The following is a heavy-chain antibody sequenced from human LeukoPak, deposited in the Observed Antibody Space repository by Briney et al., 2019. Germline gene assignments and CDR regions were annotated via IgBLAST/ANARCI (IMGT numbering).Heavy chain of an antibody. V-gene: IGHV3-23*01. Sequence: PGGSLRLSCAASGFTFSSYAMSWVRQAPGKGMEWVSAISGSGGSTYYADSVKGRFTISRDNSKNTLYLQMNSLRAEDTAVYYCARNNYYYYYYVMDVWGQGTTVTVSS. J-gene: IGHJ6*02. CDR2: ISGSGGST. CDR1: GFTFSSYA. CDR3: ARNNYYYYYYVMDV.